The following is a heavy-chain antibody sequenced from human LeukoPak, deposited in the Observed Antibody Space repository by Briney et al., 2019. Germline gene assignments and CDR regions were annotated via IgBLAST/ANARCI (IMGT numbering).Heavy chain of an antibody. Sequence: ASVKVSCKASGYTFTGYYMHGVRQAPGQGLGWMVWMKRSSVDTNDARKFQGRVTMTRDASISTAYMELSRLKSDDTAVYYCARADSGTYLVDYWGQGSLVTVSS. CDR3: ARADSGTYLVDY. J-gene: IGHJ4*02. CDR2: MKRSSVDT. CDR1: GYTFTGYY. D-gene: IGHD1-14*01. V-gene: IGHV1-2*02.